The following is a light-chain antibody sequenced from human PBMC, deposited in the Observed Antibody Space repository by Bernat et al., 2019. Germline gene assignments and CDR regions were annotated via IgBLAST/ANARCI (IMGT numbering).Light chain of an antibody. CDR2: GAS. CDR1: QGVSGW. J-gene: IGKJ4*01. Sequence: DIQMTQSPSSLSASVGERVTITCRASQGVSGWLAWYQQKPGKAPKSLIYGASNLESGVPSRFSGSGYGTDFTLTISSLQPEDIATYYCQHYSHLPLTDGAGTKVEIK. V-gene: IGKV1D-16*01. CDR3: QHYSHLPLT.